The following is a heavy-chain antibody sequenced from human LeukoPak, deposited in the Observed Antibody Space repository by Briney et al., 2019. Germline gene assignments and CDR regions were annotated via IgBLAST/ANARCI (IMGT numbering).Heavy chain of an antibody. D-gene: IGHD4-17*01. Sequence: SETLSLTCTVSGGSLSNYYWSWIRQPPGKGLEWIGYIYYSGSINYNPSLKSRVTISVDMSKNQFSLQLSSVTPAGTAVYYCARQSRDGDYIAKLFDYWGQGTLVTVSS. CDR1: GGSLSNYY. J-gene: IGHJ4*02. CDR3: ARQSRDGDYIAKLFDY. V-gene: IGHV4-59*08. CDR2: IYYSGSI.